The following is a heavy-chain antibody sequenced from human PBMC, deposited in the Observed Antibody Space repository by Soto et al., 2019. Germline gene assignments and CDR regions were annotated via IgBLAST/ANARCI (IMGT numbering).Heavy chain of an antibody. CDR2: IYHSGST. D-gene: IGHD3-3*02. V-gene: IGHV4-30-2*02. CDR1: GGSISIGGYS. Sequence: SETLSLTCAVSGGSISIGGYSWSWIRQPPGKGLEWIGYIYHSGSTYYNPSLKSRVTISVDTSRNQFSLTLNSVTASDTAVYYCARLYGRSFEPSWGQGTLVTVSS. J-gene: IGHJ5*02. CDR3: ARLYGRSFEPS.